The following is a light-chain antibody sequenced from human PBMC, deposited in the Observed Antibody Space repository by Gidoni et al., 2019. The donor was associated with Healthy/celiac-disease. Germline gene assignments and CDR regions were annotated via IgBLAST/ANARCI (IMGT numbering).Light chain of an antibody. Sequence: DIVMNQSPLSLPVTPGETASISCRSSQSLLHSNGYNYLDWYLQKPGQSPQLLIYLGSNRASGVPDRFSGSGSGTDFTLKISRVEAEDVGVYYCMQALQTPFTFGPGTKVDIK. V-gene: IGKV2-28*01. J-gene: IGKJ3*01. CDR2: LGS. CDR1: QSLLHSNGYNY. CDR3: MQALQTPFT.